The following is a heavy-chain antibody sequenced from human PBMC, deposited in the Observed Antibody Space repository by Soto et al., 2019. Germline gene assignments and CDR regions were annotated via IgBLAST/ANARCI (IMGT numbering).Heavy chain of an antibody. D-gene: IGHD2-2*01. CDR1: GGTFSSYT. Sequence: QVQLVQSGAEVKKPGSSVKVSCKASGGTFSSYTISWVRQAPGQGLEWMGRIIPILGIANYAQKFQGRVTITADKATSTAYMELSSLRSEDTAVYYCARGRDIVVVPAASDPSFDYWGQGTLVTVSS. V-gene: IGHV1-69*02. CDR3: ARGRDIVVVPAASDPSFDY. J-gene: IGHJ4*02. CDR2: IIPILGIA.